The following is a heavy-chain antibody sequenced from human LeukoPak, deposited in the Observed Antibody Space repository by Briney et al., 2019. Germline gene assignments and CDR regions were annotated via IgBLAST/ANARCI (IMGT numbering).Heavy chain of an antibody. J-gene: IGHJ4*02. CDR1: GGSFSAYY. V-gene: IGHV4-34*01. CDR3: AREDGYCSGGNCYSYFDS. D-gene: IGHD2-15*01. Sequence: SETLSLTCAVYGGSFSAYYWSWIRQPPGKGLEWIGEINHSGSTNYNPSLKSRVTISVDTSKNQFSLKLSSVTAADTAVYFCAREDGYCSGGNCYSYFDSWGQGTLVTVSS. CDR2: INHSGST.